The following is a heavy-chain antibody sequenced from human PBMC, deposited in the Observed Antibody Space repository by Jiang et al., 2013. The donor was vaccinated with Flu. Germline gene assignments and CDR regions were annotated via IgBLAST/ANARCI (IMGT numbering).Heavy chain of an antibody. CDR2: IYYSGST. D-gene: IGHD3-3*01. J-gene: IGHJ4*02. CDR3: ATSHPTSGDFWSGPPSVFDY. Sequence: GSGLVKPSETLSLTCTVSGGSISSYYWSWIRQPPGKGLEWIGYIYYSGSTNYNPSLKSRVTISVDTSKNQFSLKLSSVTAADTAVYYCATSHPTSGDFWSGPPSVFDYWGQGTLVTVSS. CDR1: GGSISSYY. V-gene: IGHV4-59*08.